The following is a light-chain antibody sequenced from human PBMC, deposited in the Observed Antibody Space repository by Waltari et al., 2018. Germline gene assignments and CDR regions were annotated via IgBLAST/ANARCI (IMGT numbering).Light chain of an antibody. V-gene: IGKV3-15*01. Sequence: EIVMTQSPATLSVSPGERATLPCRASQSVSSNLAWYQQKPGQAPRLLIFGASTRATGIPARFSGSGSGTEFTLTINSLQSEDFAVYYCHQRSNWPPITFGQGTRLEIK. J-gene: IGKJ5*01. CDR3: HQRSNWPPIT. CDR2: GAS. CDR1: QSVSSN.